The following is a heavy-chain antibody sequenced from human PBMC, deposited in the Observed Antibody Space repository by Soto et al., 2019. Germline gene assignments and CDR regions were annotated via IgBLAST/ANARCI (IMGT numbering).Heavy chain of an antibody. Sequence: GSLRLSCAASGFTFSDYYMSWIRQAPGKGLEWVSYISSSSSYTNYADSVKGRFTISRDNSKNTLYLQMNSLRAEDTAVYYCARGYDFWSGYHRYYMDVWGKGTTVTVSS. CDR1: GFTFSDYY. J-gene: IGHJ6*03. CDR3: ARGYDFWSGYHRYYMDV. V-gene: IGHV3-11*06. CDR2: ISSSSSYT. D-gene: IGHD3-3*01.